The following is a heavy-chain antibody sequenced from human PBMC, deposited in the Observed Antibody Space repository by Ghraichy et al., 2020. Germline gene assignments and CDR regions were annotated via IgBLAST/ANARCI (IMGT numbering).Heavy chain of an antibody. Sequence: SETLSLTCAVYGGSFSGYYWSWIRQPPGKGLEWIGEINHSGSTNYNPSLKSRVTISVDTSKNQFSLKLSSVTAADTAVYYCARGGRSGGSGSYYLARGPEEHFDYWGQGTLVTVSS. CDR3: ARGGRSGGSGSYYLARGPEEHFDY. D-gene: IGHD3-10*01. CDR1: GGSFSGYY. J-gene: IGHJ4*02. CDR2: INHSGST. V-gene: IGHV4-34*01.